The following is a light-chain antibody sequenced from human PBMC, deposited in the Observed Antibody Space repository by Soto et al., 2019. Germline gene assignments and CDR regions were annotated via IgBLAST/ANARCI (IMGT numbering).Light chain of an antibody. V-gene: IGLV2-14*01. J-gene: IGLJ1*01. Sequence: QSALTQPASVSGSPGQSITISCTGTSSDAGNYIFVSWYRQHPGKAPKLMIYDINNRPSGVSHRFSGSKSGNTASLTISGLQAEDEADYYCVSYTASAPYVFGTGTQRTVL. CDR2: DIN. CDR3: VSYTASAPYV. CDR1: SSDAGNYIF.